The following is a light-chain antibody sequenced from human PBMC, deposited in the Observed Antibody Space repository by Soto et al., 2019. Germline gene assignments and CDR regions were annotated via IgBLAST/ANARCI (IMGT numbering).Light chain of an antibody. CDR1: QSVSSN. V-gene: IGKV3-15*01. Sequence: EIVMTQSPATLSVSPGERATLSCRASQSVSSNLAWYQQSPGQAPRLLIFGASTRATGVPARFSGSGSGTEFTLTISSLQSEDFAVYYCHQYNKWPRTFGQGTKVEI. J-gene: IGKJ1*01. CDR3: HQYNKWPRT. CDR2: GAS.